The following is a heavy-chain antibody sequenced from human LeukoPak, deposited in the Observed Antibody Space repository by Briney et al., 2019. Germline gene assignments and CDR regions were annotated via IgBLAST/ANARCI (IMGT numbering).Heavy chain of an antibody. D-gene: IGHD3-22*01. J-gene: IGHJ4*02. Sequence: SETLSLTCTVSGGSVSSSDYYWGWIRQSPGKGLEWIGSIYYSGSTYYNPSLKSRVTISIDTSNNQFSLRLSSVTAADTAVYYCARHRFSSRGGSGYSQGQFDYWGQGTLVTVSS. CDR1: GGSVSSSDYY. CDR2: IYYSGST. CDR3: ARHRFSSRGGSGYSQGQFDY. V-gene: IGHV4-39*01.